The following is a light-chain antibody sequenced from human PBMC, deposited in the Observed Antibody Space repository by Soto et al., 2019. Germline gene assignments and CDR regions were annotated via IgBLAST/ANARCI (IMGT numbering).Light chain of an antibody. Sequence: EIVMTQSPATLSVSPGERATLSCRASQSISNNLAWYHQRPGQAPRLLIYGASTRATGIPARFSGSGSGTEFTRTNSSLQSEDFAVYYCQQYNIWWTFGQGTRVEIK. CDR1: QSISNN. CDR2: GAS. CDR3: QQYNIWWT. J-gene: IGKJ1*01. V-gene: IGKV3-15*01.